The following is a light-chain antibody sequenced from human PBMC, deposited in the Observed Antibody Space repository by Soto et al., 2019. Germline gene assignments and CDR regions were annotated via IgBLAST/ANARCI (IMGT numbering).Light chain of an antibody. CDR2: DAS. J-gene: IGKJ1*01. V-gene: IGKV1-5*01. Sequence: DIQMTQSPSTLSACVGDRVTITCGASQSISSWLAWYQQKPGKAPKFLIYDASTLESGVPSRFSGSASGTEFTLTITSLQPDDFATYYCQQYDTYPWTFGQGTKVDIK. CDR1: QSISSW. CDR3: QQYDTYPWT.